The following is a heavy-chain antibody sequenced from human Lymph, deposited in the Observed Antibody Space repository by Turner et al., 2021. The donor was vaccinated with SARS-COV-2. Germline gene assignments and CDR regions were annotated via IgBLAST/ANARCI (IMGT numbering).Heavy chain of an antibody. CDR1: GFTFDDYA. Sequence: EVQLVESGGGVVQPGGSLRLSCAASGFTFDDYAMHWVRQAPGKGLEWVSLISGDGGSTYYADSVKGRFTISRDDSKNSLYLQINSLRTEDTALYYCAKEGLSGRRLQFVPHFAYWGQGTLVSVSS. V-gene: IGHV3-43*02. J-gene: IGHJ4*02. CDR3: AKEGLSGRRLQFVPHFAY. D-gene: IGHD5-12*01. CDR2: ISGDGGST.